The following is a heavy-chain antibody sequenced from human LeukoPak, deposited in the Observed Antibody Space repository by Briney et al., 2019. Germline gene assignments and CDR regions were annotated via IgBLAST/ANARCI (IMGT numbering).Heavy chain of an antibody. CDR3: ARIGYSAYNFVY. V-gene: IGHV3-7*01. CDR1: GFTFGSYG. D-gene: IGHD5-12*01. CDR2: INQDGSGK. J-gene: IGHJ4*02. Sequence: PGGSLRLSCAASGFTFGSYGMSWFRQAPGKGLEWVANINQDGSGKYYVDSVKGRFTISRDNAKNSLYLQMNSLRAEDTAVYYCARIGYSAYNFVYWGRGTLVTVSS.